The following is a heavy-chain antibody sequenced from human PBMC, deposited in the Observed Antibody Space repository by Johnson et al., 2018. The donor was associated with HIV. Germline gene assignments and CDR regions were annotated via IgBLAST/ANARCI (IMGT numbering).Heavy chain of an antibody. D-gene: IGHD7-27*01. J-gene: IGHJ3*02. CDR2: ISYDGNNK. V-gene: IGHV3-30*18. CDR3: AKDQGYWGDDAFDI. Sequence: VQLVESGGGVVQPGMSLRLSCAASGFTFSSYGMHWVRQAPGKGLEWVAVISYDGNNKYYTDSVKGRFTISRDNSKNTLYLQMNSQRAEDTAVYYCAKDQGYWGDDAFDIWGQGTMVTVSS. CDR1: GFTFSSYG.